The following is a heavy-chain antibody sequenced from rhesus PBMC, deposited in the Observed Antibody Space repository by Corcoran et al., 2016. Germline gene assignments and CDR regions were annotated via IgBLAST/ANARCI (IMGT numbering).Heavy chain of an antibody. CDR3: AKSSTVATTADFDY. Sequence: EVQLVESGGGVVQPGGSLRLSCAASGFTFDDYAMHWVRPAPGKGLEWVFGISGGGGSTYYADSVKGRFTISRDNANNSLYLQMGSLRAEDTALYYCAKSSTVATTADFDYWGQGVLVTVSS. D-gene: IGHD4-29*01. J-gene: IGHJ4*01. CDR2: ISGGGGST. V-gene: IGHV3-201*01. CDR1: GFTFDDYA.